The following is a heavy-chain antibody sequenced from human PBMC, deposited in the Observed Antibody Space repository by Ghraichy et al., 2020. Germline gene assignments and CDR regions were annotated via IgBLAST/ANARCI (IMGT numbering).Heavy chain of an antibody. Sequence: SETLSLTCTVSGGSISSGDYYWSWIRQPPGKGLEWIGYIYYSGSTYYNPSLKSRVTISVDTSKNQFSLKLSSVTAADTAVYYCARERWFGEYGGCWFDPWGQGTLVTVSS. J-gene: IGHJ5*02. V-gene: IGHV4-30-4*08. CDR3: ARERWFGEYGGCWFDP. CDR1: GGSISSGDYY. CDR2: IYYSGST. D-gene: IGHD3-10*01.